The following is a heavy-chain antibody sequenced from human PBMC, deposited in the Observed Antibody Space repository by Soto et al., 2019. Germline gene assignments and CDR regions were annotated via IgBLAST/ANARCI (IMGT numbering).Heavy chain of an antibody. Sequence: QVQLVQSGAEVKKPGSSVKVSCKASGGTFSSYAISWVRQAPGQGLEWMGGIIPIFGTANYAQKFQGRVTITADESTSTAYRELSSLRSEDTAVYYCARNLGYSSSSGYYGMDVWGQGTTVTVSS. D-gene: IGHD6-6*01. CDR1: GGTFSSYA. V-gene: IGHV1-69*01. CDR2: IIPIFGTA. J-gene: IGHJ6*02. CDR3: ARNLGYSSSSGYYGMDV.